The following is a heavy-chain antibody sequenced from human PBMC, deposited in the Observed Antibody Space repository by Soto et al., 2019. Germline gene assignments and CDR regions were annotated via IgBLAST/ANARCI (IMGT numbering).Heavy chain of an antibody. J-gene: IGHJ4*02. CDR1: GFTFKLYT. V-gene: IGHV3-21*01. CDR3: TRDAASSFDH. Sequence: EVQLVESGGGLVKPGGSLRLSCAASGFTFKLYTMHWVRQAPGKGLEWVSFCTPSSSSISYADSVEGRFTISRDNDSNSLYLHMRNKRAEDTAVYYCTRDAASSFDHRGQGTLVSVAA. D-gene: IGHD6-13*01. CDR2: CTPSSSSI.